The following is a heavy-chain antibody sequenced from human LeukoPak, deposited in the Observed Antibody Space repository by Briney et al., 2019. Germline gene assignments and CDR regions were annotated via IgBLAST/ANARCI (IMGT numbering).Heavy chain of an antibody. CDR2: IRYDGINK. Sequence: GGSLRLSCAASGFTLSRRGMHWVRQAPGKGLEWVAFIRYDGINKYSADSVKGRFTISRDNFKNTLYLQMNSLRAEDTAVYYCARDFPARDWFFDLWGRGTLVTVSS. CDR3: ARDFPARDWFFDL. CDR1: GFTLSRRG. J-gene: IGHJ2*01. V-gene: IGHV3-30*02.